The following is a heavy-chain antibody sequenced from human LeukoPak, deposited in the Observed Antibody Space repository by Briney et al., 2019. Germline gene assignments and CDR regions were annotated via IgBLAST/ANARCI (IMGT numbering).Heavy chain of an antibody. CDR1: GFTFSNFA. J-gene: IGHJ4*02. CDR3: ASMAETYYYGSGNYYPDY. V-gene: IGHV3-23*01. D-gene: IGHD3-10*01. Sequence: GGSLRLSCAAPGFTFSNFAMSWVRQAPGKGLEWVSAISGSGGNTYYADSVKGRFTISRDNSKNTLYLQMSSLRAADTAVYYCASMAETYYYGSGNYYPDYWGQGTLVTVSS. CDR2: ISGSGGNT.